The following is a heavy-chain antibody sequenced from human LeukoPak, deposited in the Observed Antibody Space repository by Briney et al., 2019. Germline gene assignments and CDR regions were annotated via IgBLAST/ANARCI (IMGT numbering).Heavy chain of an antibody. V-gene: IGHV4-59*11. J-gene: IGHJ4*02. Sequence: SETLSLTCTVSGGSISSHYWSWIRQPPGRGLEWIGFIYYSGSTNYNPSLKSRVTTSVDTSKNQFSLKLSSVTAADTAVYYCAGRDRITIFGVVDWGQGTLVTVSS. CDR2: IYYSGST. CDR1: GGSISSHY. CDR3: AGRDRITIFGVVD. D-gene: IGHD3-3*01.